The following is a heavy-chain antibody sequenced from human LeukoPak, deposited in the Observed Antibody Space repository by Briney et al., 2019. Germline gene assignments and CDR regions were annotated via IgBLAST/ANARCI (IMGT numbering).Heavy chain of an antibody. D-gene: IGHD4-17*01. CDR2: IYHSGST. CDR1: GGSISSGGYS. Sequence: SQNLSLNCAVSGGSISSGGYSWSWIRQPPGKGLEWIGYIYHSGSTYYNPSLKSRVTISVDRSKNQFSLKLSSVTAADTAVYYCARGRYGDSDYFDYWGQGTLVTVSS. J-gene: IGHJ4*02. V-gene: IGHV4-30-2*01. CDR3: ARGRYGDSDYFDY.